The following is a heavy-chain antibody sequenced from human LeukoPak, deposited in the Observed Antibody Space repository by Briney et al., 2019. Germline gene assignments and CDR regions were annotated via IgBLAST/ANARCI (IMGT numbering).Heavy chain of an antibody. CDR1: GFTFSNYW. V-gene: IGHV3-23*01. Sequence: GGSLRLSCVASGFTFSNYWLHWVRQAPGRGLEWVSAISGSGGSTYYADSVKGRFTISRDNSKNTLYLQMNSLRAEDTAVYYCAKDRHYYGSGSLDLDYWGQGTLVTVSS. CDR3: AKDRHYYGSGSLDLDY. J-gene: IGHJ4*02. CDR2: ISGSGGST. D-gene: IGHD3-10*01.